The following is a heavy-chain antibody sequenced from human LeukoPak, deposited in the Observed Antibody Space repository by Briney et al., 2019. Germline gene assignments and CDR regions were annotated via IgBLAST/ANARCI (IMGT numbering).Heavy chain of an antibody. CDR2: ISYDGSNK. CDR1: GFTFSSNA. D-gene: IGHD1-26*01. CDR3: ARVAARRGELWISGYFDY. J-gene: IGHJ4*02. V-gene: IGHV3-30-3*01. Sequence: GGSLRLSCAASGFTFSSNAMHWVRQAPGKGLEWVAVISYDGSNKYYADSVKGRFTISRDNSKNTLYLQMNSLRVEDTAVYYCARVAARRGELWISGYFDYWGQGTLVIVSS.